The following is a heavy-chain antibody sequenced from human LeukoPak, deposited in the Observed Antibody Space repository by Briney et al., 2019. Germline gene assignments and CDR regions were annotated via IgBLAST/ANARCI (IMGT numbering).Heavy chain of an antibody. CDR3: ARGGSPVGATNDY. D-gene: IGHD1-26*01. Sequence: PSETLSLTCAVSGYSISSGYYWGWIRQPPGKGLEWIVSIYHSGSTYYNPSLKSRVTISVDTSKNQFSLKLSSVTAADTAVYYCARGGSPVGATNDYWGQGTLVTVSS. CDR1: GYSISSGYY. CDR2: IYHSGST. J-gene: IGHJ4*02. V-gene: IGHV4-38-2*01.